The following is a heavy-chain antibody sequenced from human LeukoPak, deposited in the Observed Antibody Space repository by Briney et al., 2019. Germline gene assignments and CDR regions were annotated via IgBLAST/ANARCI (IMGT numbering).Heavy chain of an antibody. Sequence: GGSLRLSCAASGFTFSNYGMTWVRQAPGTGLEWVSAITGSGGSTYYADSVKGRFTISRDNSKNTLYLQMNSLRAEDTAVYYCAKVLTFIPAACYFDYWGQGTLVTVSS. CDR2: ITGSGGST. CDR1: GFTFSNYG. V-gene: IGHV3-23*01. CDR3: AKVLTFIPAACYFDY. D-gene: IGHD6-25*01. J-gene: IGHJ4*02.